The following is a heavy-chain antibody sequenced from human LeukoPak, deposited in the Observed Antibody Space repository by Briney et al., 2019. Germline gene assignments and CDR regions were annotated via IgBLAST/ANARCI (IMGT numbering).Heavy chain of an antibody. D-gene: IGHD4-11*01. J-gene: IGHJ4*02. CDR3: AKERLTTTTFDS. Sequence: GGSLRLSCAASGFTFSTYAMSWVRQAPGKGLEWVSLISGSGGSTYYADSVKGRFTISRDNGKNTLSLQMNSLRAEDTALYYCAKERLTTTTFDSWGRGALVTVSS. V-gene: IGHV3-23*01. CDR1: GFTFSTYA. CDR2: ISGSGGST.